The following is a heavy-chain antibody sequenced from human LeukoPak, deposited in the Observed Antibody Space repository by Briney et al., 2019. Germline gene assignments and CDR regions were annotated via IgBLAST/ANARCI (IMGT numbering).Heavy chain of an antibody. D-gene: IGHD3-22*01. CDR3: ARGGWDSSGYAALHHFDS. Sequence: GASVKVSCKASGYTFTGYYMHWVRQAPGQGLEWMGWINPNSGGTNYAQKFQDRVTMTRNTSISTAYMELSSLRSEDTAVYYCARGGWDSSGYAALHHFDSWGQGTLVTVSS. CDR1: GYTFTGYY. V-gene: IGHV1-2*02. CDR2: INPNSGGT. J-gene: IGHJ4*02.